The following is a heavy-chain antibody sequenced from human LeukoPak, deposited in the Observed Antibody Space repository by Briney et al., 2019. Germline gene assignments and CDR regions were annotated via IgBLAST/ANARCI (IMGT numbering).Heavy chain of an antibody. CDR2: ISTNGGST. Sequence: GGSLRLSCAASGFTFSRYALHWVRQAPGKGLEYVSSISTNGGSTYYANSVKGRFTISRDNSKNTLFLQLGSLRAEDMAVYYCAVAYDGYDCEGGFDYWGQGTLVTVSS. CDR1: GFTFSRYA. D-gene: IGHD5-12*01. V-gene: IGHV3-64*01. J-gene: IGHJ4*02. CDR3: AVAYDGYDCEGGFDY.